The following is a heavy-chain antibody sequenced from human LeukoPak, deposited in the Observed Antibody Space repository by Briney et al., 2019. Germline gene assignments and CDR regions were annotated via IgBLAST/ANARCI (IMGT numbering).Heavy chain of an antibody. CDR2: IYPGDSDT. CDR3: ARQSGDYSYYYYMDV. Sequence: GESLKISCKGSGYRFTSYWIGWVRQMPGKGLEWMGIIYPGDSDTRYSPSFRGQVTISADKSISTAYLQWSSLKASDTAMYCCARQSGDYSYYYYMDVWGKGTTVTISS. D-gene: IGHD2-21*02. J-gene: IGHJ6*03. CDR1: GYRFTSYW. V-gene: IGHV5-51*01.